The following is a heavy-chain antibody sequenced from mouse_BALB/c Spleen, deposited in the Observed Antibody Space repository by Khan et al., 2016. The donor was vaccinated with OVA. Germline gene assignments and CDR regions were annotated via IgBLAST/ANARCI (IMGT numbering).Heavy chain of an antibody. V-gene: IGHV1-18*01. CDR2: INPKNGGT. CDR3: ARDAGRY. CDR1: GYTFPEYT. J-gene: IGHJ4*01. Sequence: VQLQQSGPELVKPGASVKISCKTSGYTFPEYTVHWVKQSLGKSLDWIGVINPKNGGTASNQKFKGKATLTVDQSSSTAYLEFRSLTSEESAVYYCARDAGRYWGQGTSVTVAS.